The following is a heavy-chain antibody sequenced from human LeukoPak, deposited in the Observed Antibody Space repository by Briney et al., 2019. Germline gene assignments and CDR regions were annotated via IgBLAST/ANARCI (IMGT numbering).Heavy chain of an antibody. V-gene: IGHV3-49*04. CDR1: GFIFGDYA. D-gene: IGHD6-13*01. CDR3: TTDRWSSSWYDDEYSQY. Sequence: PGRSLRLSCTASGFIFGDYAMSWVRQAPGKGLEWVGFIRSKAYGGTTEYAASVKGRFTISRDDSKSIAYLQMNSLKTEDTAVYYCTTDRWSSSWYDDEYSQYWGQGTLVTVSS. J-gene: IGHJ1*01. CDR2: IRSKAYGGTT.